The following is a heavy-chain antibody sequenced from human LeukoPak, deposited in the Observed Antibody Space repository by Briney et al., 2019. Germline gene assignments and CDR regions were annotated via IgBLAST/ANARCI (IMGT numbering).Heavy chain of an antibody. CDR1: GFTFSSYA. D-gene: IGHD1-26*01. Sequence: GGSLRLSCAASGFTFSSYARHWVRQAPGKGLEWVAVISYDGSNKYYADSVKGRFTISRDNSKNTLYLQMNSLRAEDTAVYYCAKDISGSYYTHDAFDTWGQGTMVTVSS. CDR2: ISYDGSNK. CDR3: AKDISGSYYTHDAFDT. V-gene: IGHV3-30-3*01. J-gene: IGHJ3*02.